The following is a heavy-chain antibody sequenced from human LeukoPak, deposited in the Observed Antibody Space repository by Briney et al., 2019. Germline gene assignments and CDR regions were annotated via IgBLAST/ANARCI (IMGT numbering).Heavy chain of an antibody. CDR2: ISAYNGNT. Sequence: VASVKVSCKASGYTFTSYGISWVRQAPGQGLEWMGWISAYNGNTNYAQKLQGRVTMTTDTSTSTAYMELRSLRSDDTAVYYCARGDNDIAVAGSTDYWGQGTLVTVSS. CDR3: ARGDNDIAVAGSTDY. CDR1: GYTFTSYG. V-gene: IGHV1-18*01. J-gene: IGHJ4*02. D-gene: IGHD6-19*01.